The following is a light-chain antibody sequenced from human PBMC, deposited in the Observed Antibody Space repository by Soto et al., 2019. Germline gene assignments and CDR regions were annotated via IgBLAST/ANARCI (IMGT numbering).Light chain of an antibody. J-gene: IGLJ1*01. CDR2: DVS. Sequence: QSALTQRASVSGSPGQSITISCTGTSSDVGSYNYVSWYQQHPGKAPKLMIYDVSNRPSGVSNRFSGSKSGNTASLTISGIQAEDEADYYCSSYTSTSTYVFGTGTKLTVL. CDR1: SSDVGSYNY. CDR3: SSYTSTSTYV. V-gene: IGLV2-14*01.